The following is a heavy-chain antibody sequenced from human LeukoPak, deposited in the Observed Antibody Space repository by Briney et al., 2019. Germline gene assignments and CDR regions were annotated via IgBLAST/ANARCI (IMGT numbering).Heavy chain of an antibody. CDR2: IYYSGST. V-gene: IGHV4-39*07. D-gene: IGHD1-26*01. CDR1: GGSISSSSYY. Sequence: PSETLSLTCTVSGGSISSSSYYWGCIRQPPGKGLEWIGSIYYSGSTYYNPSLKSRVTISVDTSKNQFSLKLSSVTAADTAVYYCARAPTSGVGATSFDYWGQGTLVTVSS. CDR3: ARAPTSGVGATSFDY. J-gene: IGHJ4*02.